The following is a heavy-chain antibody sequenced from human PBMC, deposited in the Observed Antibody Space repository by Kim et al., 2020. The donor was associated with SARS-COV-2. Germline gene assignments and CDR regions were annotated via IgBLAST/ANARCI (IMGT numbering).Heavy chain of an antibody. V-gene: IGHV4-34*01. D-gene: IGHD4-17*01. CDR2: INYSGDT. J-gene: IGHJ5*02. CDR3: PTAAPPPRPTSRWFGP. Sequence: SETLSLTCAVYVGSFNAHKWNWIRQPPGKGLEWIGEINYSGDTSYNSSLQGRITLSIDTSKNQFSLKLTSVTPPPTPAPSSPTAAPPPRPTSRWFGP. CDR1: VGSFNAHK.